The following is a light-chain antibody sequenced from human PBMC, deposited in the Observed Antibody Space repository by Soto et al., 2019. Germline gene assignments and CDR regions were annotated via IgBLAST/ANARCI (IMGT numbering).Light chain of an antibody. CDR2: EVD. CDR1: SSDVGGYNY. CDR3: SSYTVINTAV. Sequence: QSALTQPASVSGSPGQSITISCTGTSSDVGGYNYVAWYQQKPGKAPKLLIYEVDNRPSGISHRFSGSKSGNTASLTISGLQTEDEADYYCSSYTVINTAVFGGGTKVTVL. V-gene: IGLV2-14*01. J-gene: IGLJ3*02.